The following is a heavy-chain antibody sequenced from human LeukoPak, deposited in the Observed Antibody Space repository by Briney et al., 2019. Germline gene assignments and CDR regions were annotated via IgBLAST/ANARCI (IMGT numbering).Heavy chain of an antibody. CDR2: ISSSSSYI. J-gene: IGHJ4*02. CDR1: GFTFSSYS. Sequence: GGSLRLSCAASGFTFSSYSMNWVRQAPGKGLEWVSSISSSSSYIYYADSVKGRFTISRDNAKNSLYLQMNSLRAEDTAVYYCARPRIVATSYFDYWGQGTLVTVSS. V-gene: IGHV3-21*01. D-gene: IGHD5-12*01. CDR3: ARPRIVATSYFDY.